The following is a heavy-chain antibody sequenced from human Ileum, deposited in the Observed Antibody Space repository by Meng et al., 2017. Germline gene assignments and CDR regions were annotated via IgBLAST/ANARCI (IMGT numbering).Heavy chain of an antibody. J-gene: IGHJ3*02. CDR2: IHHNGGA. Sequence: VKPSQTLAHTRTVSGGSSRSDNYCWSWIRQVPGKGLEWIAYIHHNGGAYYNPSLKSRVTISVDTSKNQFSLSLISVTAADTAVYFCAREVNIAADSDGFDIWGLGTMVTVSS. D-gene: IGHD6-6*01. V-gene: IGHV4-31*03. CDR3: AREVNIAADSDGFDI. CDR1: GGSSRSDNYC.